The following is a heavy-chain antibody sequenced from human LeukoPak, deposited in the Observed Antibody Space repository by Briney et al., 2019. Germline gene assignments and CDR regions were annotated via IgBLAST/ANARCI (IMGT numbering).Heavy chain of an antibody. CDR2: ISSSSSYI. J-gene: IGHJ4*02. CDR1: GFTFSSYW. Sequence: GGSLRLSCAASGFTFSSYWMHWVRQAPGKGLEWVSSISSSSSYIYYADSVKGRFTISRDNAKNSLYLQMNSLRAEDTAVYYCARDLRPTGGGYWGQGTLVTVSS. CDR3: ARDLRPTGGGY. D-gene: IGHD2-15*01. V-gene: IGHV3-21*01.